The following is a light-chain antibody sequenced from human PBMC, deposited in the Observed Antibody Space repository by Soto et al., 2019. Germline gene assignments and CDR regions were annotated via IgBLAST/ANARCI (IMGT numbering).Light chain of an antibody. J-gene: IGKJ1*01. CDR1: QSISSW. V-gene: IGKV1-5*03. Sequence: DIHMTQSPSTLSASVGDRVIITCRASQSISSWLAWYQQKPGKAPKLLIYKASSLESGVPSRFSGSGSGTEFTLTISSLQPDDFATYYCQQYNSYSRTFGQGTKVDIK. CDR3: QQYNSYSRT. CDR2: KAS.